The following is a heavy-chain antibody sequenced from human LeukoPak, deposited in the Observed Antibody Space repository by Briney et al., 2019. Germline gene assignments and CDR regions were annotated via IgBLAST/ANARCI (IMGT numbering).Heavy chain of an antibody. V-gene: IGHV1-69*04. Sequence: SVKVSCKASGGTFSSYAISWVRQAPGQGLEWMGRIIPILGVANYAQKFQGRVTITADKSTSTAYVELSSLRSEDTAVYYCARSHYGSGSYYFDYWGQGTLVTVSS. CDR1: GGTFSSYA. CDR2: IIPILGVA. CDR3: ARSHYGSGSYYFDY. J-gene: IGHJ4*02. D-gene: IGHD3-10*01.